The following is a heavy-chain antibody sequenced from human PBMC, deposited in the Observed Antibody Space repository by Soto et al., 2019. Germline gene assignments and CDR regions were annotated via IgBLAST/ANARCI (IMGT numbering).Heavy chain of an antibody. Sequence: GESLKISCKGSGYGFTSYWIGWVRQMPGKGLEWMGIIYPGDSDTRYSPSFQGQVTISADKSISTAYLQWSSLKASDTAMYYCARTIRGTTIFGPVDYWGQGTLVTVSS. J-gene: IGHJ4*02. CDR3: ARTIRGTTIFGPVDY. CDR1: GYGFTSYW. D-gene: IGHD3-3*01. CDR2: IYPGDSDT. V-gene: IGHV5-51*01.